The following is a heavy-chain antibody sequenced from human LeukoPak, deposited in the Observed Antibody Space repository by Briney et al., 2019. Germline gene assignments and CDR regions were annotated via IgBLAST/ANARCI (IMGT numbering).Heavy chain of an antibody. D-gene: IGHD2-21*01. V-gene: IGHV3-7*04. Sequence: SGGSLRLSCAASGFTFSSYWMSWVRRAPGKGLEWVANINQDGSEKYYVDSVKGRLTISRDNAKNSLYLQMNSLRAEDTAVYYCARAYRYGMDVWGQGTTVTVSS. CDR2: INQDGSEK. CDR3: ARAYRYGMDV. J-gene: IGHJ6*02. CDR1: GFTFSSYW.